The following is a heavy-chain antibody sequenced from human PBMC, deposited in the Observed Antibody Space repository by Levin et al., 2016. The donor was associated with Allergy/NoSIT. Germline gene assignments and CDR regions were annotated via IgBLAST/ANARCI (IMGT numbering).Heavy chain of an antibody. V-gene: IGHV3-21*01. CDR1: GFTFSSYS. CDR2: ISSSSSYI. CDR3: ARDRYDYVWGSYQIYYYGMDV. J-gene: IGHJ6*02. Sequence: GESLKISCAASGFTFSSYSMNWVRQAPGKGLEWVSSISSSSSYIYYADSVKGRFTISRDNAKNSLYLQMNSLRAEDTAVYYCARDRYDYVWGSYQIYYYGMDVWGQGTTVTVSS. D-gene: IGHD3-16*02.